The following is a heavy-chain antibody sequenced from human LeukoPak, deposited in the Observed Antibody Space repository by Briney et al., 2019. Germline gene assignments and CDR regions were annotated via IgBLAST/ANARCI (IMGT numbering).Heavy chain of an antibody. CDR3: ARGRIAKIVVVHSFSYGMHV. CDR2: INDYTGDS. CDR1: GGSFTDYF. Sequence: SETLSLTCTFFGGSFTDYFWTWIRHSPGKGLEWIGEINDYTGDSKYNPSLNRRVSISLEKSKNQLSLELRSVTAADTAVYYCARGRIAKIVVVHSFSYGMHVWGQGTTVTVSS. D-gene: IGHD3-22*01. J-gene: IGHJ6*02. V-gene: IGHV4-34*01.